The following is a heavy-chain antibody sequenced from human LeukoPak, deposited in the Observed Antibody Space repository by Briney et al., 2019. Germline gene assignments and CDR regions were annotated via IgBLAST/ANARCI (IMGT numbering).Heavy chain of an antibody. D-gene: IGHD1-7*01. V-gene: IGHV1-8*02. CDR3: ARDEFESTNYHFDY. CDR1: GYTFTSYD. CDR2: MNPSSGNT. J-gene: IGHJ4*02. Sequence: ASVKVSCKASGYTFTSYDINWVRQATGQGLEWLGWMNPSSGNTGYAQKFQGRVTMTRDTSISTAYMELSRLTSDDTAVYYCARDEFESTNYHFDYWGQGTLVTVSS.